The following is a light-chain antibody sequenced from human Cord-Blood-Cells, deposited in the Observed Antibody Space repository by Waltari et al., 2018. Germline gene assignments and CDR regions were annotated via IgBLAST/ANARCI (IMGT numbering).Light chain of an antibody. CDR3: QQRSNWHT. J-gene: IGKJ2*01. Sequence: EIVLTQSPATLSLSPGERATLPCRASQSVSSYLAWYQQKPGQAPRLLIYDASNRATGIPARFSGSWSGTDFTLTISSLEPEDFAVYYCQQRSNWHTFGQGTKLEIK. CDR1: QSVSSY. CDR2: DAS. V-gene: IGKV3-11*01.